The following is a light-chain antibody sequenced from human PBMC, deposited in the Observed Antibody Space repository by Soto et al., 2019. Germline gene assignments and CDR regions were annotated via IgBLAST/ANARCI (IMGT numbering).Light chain of an antibody. V-gene: IGKV3-15*01. CDR2: GAS. CDR3: QQYNAWPPLIT. Sequence: DIVMTQSPATLSLSPGERATLSCRASQNVRSSLAWFRQRPGQAPRLLIHGASTRATGVPARFSGSGSGTEFTLTISGLRSEDSATYYCQQYNAWPPLITFGPGTKVDLK. J-gene: IGKJ3*01. CDR1: QNVRSS.